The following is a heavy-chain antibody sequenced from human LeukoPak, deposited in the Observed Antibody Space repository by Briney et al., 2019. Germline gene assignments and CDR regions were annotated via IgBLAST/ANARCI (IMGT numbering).Heavy chain of an antibody. CDR1: GFTFSSYA. Sequence: GGSLRLSCAASGFTFSSYAMHWVRQAPGKGLEWVAVISYDGSNKYYADSVKGRFTITRDNSKNTPYLQMNSLRAEDTAVYYCARDQIHSSTSCLDYWGQGTLVTVSS. V-gene: IGHV3-30*04. CDR2: ISYDGSNK. CDR3: ARDQIHSSTSCLDY. J-gene: IGHJ4*02. D-gene: IGHD2-2*01.